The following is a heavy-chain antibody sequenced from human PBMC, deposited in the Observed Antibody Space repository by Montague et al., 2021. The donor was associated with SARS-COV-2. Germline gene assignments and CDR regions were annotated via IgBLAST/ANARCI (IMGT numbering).Heavy chain of an antibody. CDR1: GGSISSGSYY. Sequence: TLSLTCTVSGGSISSGSYYWSWIRQPAGKGLEWIGCIYTSGSTNYNPSLKSRVAISVDTSKNQFSLKLSSVTAADTAVYYCARVPPYYYDSSGYYSGAFDIWGQGTMVPVSS. D-gene: IGHD3-22*01. CDR2: IYTSGST. J-gene: IGHJ3*02. CDR3: ARVPPYYYDSSGYYSGAFDI. V-gene: IGHV4-61*02.